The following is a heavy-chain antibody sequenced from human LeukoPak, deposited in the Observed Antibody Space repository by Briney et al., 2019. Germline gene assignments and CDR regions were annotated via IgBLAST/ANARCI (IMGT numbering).Heavy chain of an antibody. V-gene: IGHV1-18*01. Sequence: ASMKVSCKASGYTLTSNGISWVRQAPGQGLEWMGWISAYSGHTNYARDLQGRVTMTTDTAARTAYMELRSLRSDDTAMYYCARVAGGYSYGYEDYWGQGTLVTVSS. CDR2: ISAYSGHT. J-gene: IGHJ4*02. CDR3: ARVAGGYSYGYEDY. D-gene: IGHD5-18*01. CDR1: GYTLTSNG.